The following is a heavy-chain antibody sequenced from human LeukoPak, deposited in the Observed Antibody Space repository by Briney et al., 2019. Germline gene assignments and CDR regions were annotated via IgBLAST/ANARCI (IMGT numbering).Heavy chain of an antibody. Sequence: PSETLSLTCTVSGGSIGSYYWSWIRQPAGKGLEWIGRIYTSGSTNYNPSLKSRVTMSVDTSKNQFSLKLTSVTAADTAVYYCARIGENYYEYYFDYWGQGTLVTVSS. D-gene: IGHD1-26*01. CDR1: GGSIGSYY. CDR2: IYTSGST. CDR3: ARIGENYYEYYFDY. V-gene: IGHV4-4*07. J-gene: IGHJ4*02.